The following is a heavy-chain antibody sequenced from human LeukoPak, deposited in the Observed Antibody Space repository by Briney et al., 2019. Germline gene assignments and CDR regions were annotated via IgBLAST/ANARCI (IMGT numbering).Heavy chain of an antibody. CDR3: ARDQAGYYGAGSYYNY. V-gene: IGHV4-61*02. CDR2: IYTRGST. CDR1: GGSISSGSYY. D-gene: IGHD3-10*01. Sequence: SDTLSLTCTVSGGSISSGSYYWSWIRQPAGKGLEWIGRIYTRGSTNYNPSLKSRVTMSVDTSKNQFSLKLSYVTAADTAVYYCARDQAGYYGAGSYYNYWGQGTLATVSS. J-gene: IGHJ4*02.